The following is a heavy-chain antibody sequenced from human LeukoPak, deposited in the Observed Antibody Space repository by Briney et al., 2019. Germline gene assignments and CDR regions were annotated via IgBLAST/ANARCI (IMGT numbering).Heavy chain of an antibody. CDR3: ARGPMTTVTKVCDP. V-gene: IGHV4-39*07. CDR2: VYYSGST. D-gene: IGHD4-17*01. CDR1: GGSISSSSYY. J-gene: IGHJ5*02. Sequence: SETLSLSCAVSGGSISSSSYYWGWIRQHPGKGLEWIVSVYYSGSTYYNPSLRSRVTISVDTSKNQFSLKLSSVTAADTAVYYCARGPMTTVTKVCDPWGQGTLVTVSS.